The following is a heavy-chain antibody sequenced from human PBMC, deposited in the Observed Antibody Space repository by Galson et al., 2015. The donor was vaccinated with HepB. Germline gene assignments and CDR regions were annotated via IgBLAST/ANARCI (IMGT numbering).Heavy chain of an antibody. J-gene: IGHJ4*02. D-gene: IGHD4-17*01. CDR2: TNPNSGGT. CDR3: ARDGDYGDHQAFYETDY. Sequence: SVKVSCKASGYTFTGYYMHWVRQAPGQGLEWMGWTNPNSGGTNYAQKFQGRVTMTRDTSISTAYMELSRLRSDDTAVYYCARDGDYGDHQAFYETDYWGQGTLVTVSS. CDR1: GYTFTGYY. V-gene: IGHV1-2*02.